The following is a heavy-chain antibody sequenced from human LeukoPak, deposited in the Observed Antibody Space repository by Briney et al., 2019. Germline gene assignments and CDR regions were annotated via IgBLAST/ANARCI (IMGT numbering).Heavy chain of an antibody. CDR3: ARDRWAYGSGSYYDY. J-gene: IGHJ4*02. CDR2: ISSSSSTI. Sequence: GGSLRLSCTASGFTFGEYSMSWVRQAPGKGLECVSYISSSSSTIYYADSVKGRFTISRDNAKNSLYLQMNSLRDEDTAVYYCARDRWAYGSGSYYDYWGQGTLVTVSS. D-gene: IGHD3-10*01. V-gene: IGHV3-48*02. CDR1: GFTFGEYS.